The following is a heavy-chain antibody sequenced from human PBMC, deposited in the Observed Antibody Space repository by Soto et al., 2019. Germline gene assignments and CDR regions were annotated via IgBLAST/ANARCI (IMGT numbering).Heavy chain of an antibody. Sequence: ASVKVSCKASGYTFTNYAIHWVRQAPGQSLEWIGWSNAGNGKTKYSQKFQDRVTITSDTSASTAYMELSGLRSEDTAVYYCAATQYYYDSSAPDYWGQGTLVTVSS. CDR3: AATQYYYDSSAPDY. V-gene: IGHV1-3*01. CDR2: SNAGNGKT. CDR1: GYTFTNYA. D-gene: IGHD3-22*01. J-gene: IGHJ4*02.